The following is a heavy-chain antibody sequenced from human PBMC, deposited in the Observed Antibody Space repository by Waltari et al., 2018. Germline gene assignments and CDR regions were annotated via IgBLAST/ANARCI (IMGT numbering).Heavy chain of an antibody. V-gene: IGHV1-69*13. CDR3: ASEGGGLLHQGYFDY. CDR1: RGHFISYA. CDR2: IIPIFGTA. Sequence: HVELVQSGAEVKKPASSVNVYCKASRGHFISYAISWVRPAPGQGLEWMGGIIPIFGTANYAQKFQGRVTITADESTSTAYMELSSLRSEDTAVYYCASEGGGLLHQGYFDYWGQGTLVTVSS. J-gene: IGHJ4*02. D-gene: IGHD3-22*01.